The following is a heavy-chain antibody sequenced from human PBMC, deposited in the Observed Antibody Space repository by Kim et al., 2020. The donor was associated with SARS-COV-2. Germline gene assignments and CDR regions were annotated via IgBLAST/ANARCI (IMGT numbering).Heavy chain of an antibody. CDR2: FSGSGINT. CDR3: ARGPYSSSWDFFDL. D-gene: IGHD6-13*01. J-gene: IGHJ2*01. Sequence: GGSLRLSCATSGFTFSNFAMSWVRQAPGKGLEWVSAFSGSGINTYYTDSVKGRFTISRDNSKNTLYLQMNGLRVADTAVYYCARGPYSSSWDFFDLWG. CDR1: GFTFSNFA. V-gene: IGHV3-23*01.